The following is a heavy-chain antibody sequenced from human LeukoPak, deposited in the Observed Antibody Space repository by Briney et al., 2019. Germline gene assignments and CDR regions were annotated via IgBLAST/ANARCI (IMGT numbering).Heavy chain of an antibody. CDR2: IKQDGSEK. D-gene: IGHD6-19*01. Sequence: GGSLRPSCAASGFTFSSYWMSWVRQAPGKGLEWVANIKQDGSEKYYVDSVKGRFTISRDNAKNSLYLQMNSLRADDTAVYYCASFWGQWLVPLDYWGQGTLVTVSS. CDR3: ASFWGQWLVPLDY. V-gene: IGHV3-7*03. J-gene: IGHJ4*02. CDR1: GFTFSSYW.